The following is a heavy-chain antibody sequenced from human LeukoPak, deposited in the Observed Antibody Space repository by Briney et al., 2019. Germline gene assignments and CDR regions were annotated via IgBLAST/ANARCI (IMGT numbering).Heavy chain of an antibody. CDR1: GGSFSGYH. CDR3: ARVRGYYIDY. V-gene: IGHV4-34*01. D-gene: IGHD2-15*01. J-gene: IGHJ4*02. CDR2: ISQSGST. Sequence: SETLSLTCAVYGGSFSGYHWSWIRQPPGEGLEWIGEISQSGSTNDDPSLKSRVSISLDTSKNQFSLKLKSMTAADTAVYYCARVRGYYIDYWSQGTLVTVSS.